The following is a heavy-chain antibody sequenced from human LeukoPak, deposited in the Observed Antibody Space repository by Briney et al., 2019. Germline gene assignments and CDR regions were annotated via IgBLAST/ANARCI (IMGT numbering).Heavy chain of an antibody. V-gene: IGHV3-23*01. J-gene: IGHJ4*02. CDR1: GFTFSNYA. Sequence: GGSLRLSCVASGFTFSNYAMSWVRQAPGKGLEWVSAISDDGGATYHADSVKGRFTISRDNSKNTLYLQMNSLRAEDTAVYYCARGHVVGATLSDYWGQGTLVTVSS. D-gene: IGHD1-26*01. CDR2: ISDDGGAT. CDR3: ARGHVVGATLSDY.